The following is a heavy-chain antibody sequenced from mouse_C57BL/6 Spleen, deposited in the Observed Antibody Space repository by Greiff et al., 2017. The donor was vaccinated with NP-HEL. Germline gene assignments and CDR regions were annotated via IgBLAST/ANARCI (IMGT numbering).Heavy chain of an antibody. CDR3: EKHEDGRSTGEGLRYFDV. CDR2: FYPGSGSI. V-gene: IGHV1-62-2*01. Sequence: QVQLQQSGAELVKPGASVKLSCKASGYTFTEYTIHWVKQRSGQGLEWIGWFYPGSGSINYNEKFKDKATLTADKSSSTVYMKLSRLTSEESAVYFCEKHEDGRSTGEGLRYFDVWGTGTTVTVSS. D-gene: IGHD1-1*01. J-gene: IGHJ1*03. CDR1: GYTFTEYT.